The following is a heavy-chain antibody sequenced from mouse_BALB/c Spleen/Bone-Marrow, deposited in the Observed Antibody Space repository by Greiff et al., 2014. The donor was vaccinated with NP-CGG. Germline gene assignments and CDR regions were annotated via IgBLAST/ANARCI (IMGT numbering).Heavy chain of an antibody. CDR2: IAPGSVST. V-gene: IGHV1S41*01. CDR3: ARGDNSDY. J-gene: IGHJ2*01. Sequence: DLVKPGASVKLSCKASGYTFTSYWINWIKQRPGQGLEWIGRIAPGSVSTYYNEMFKGKATLTVDTSSSTAYIQLSSLSSEDSAVYLCARGDNSDYWGQGTTLTVSS. CDR1: GYTFTSYW.